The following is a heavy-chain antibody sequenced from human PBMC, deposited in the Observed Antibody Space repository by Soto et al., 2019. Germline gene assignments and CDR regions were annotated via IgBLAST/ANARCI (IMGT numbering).Heavy chain of an antibody. CDR2: IWYDGSNK. D-gene: IGHD3-9*01. CDR3: ARDPDLRYFDWFLDY. V-gene: IGHV3-33*01. Sequence: QVQLVESGGGVVQPGRSLRLSCAASGFIFSNYGIHWVRQAPGKGLEWVAVIWYDGSNKYYADSVKGRFTISRDNSKNTVYLQMNSLRAEDKAVYCCARDPDLRYFDWFLDYWGQGTLVTVSS. CDR1: GFIFSNYG. J-gene: IGHJ4*02.